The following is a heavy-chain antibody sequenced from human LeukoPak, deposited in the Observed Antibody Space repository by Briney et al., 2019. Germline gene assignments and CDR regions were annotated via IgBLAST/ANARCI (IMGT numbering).Heavy chain of an antibody. CDR1: GFTFSSYS. V-gene: IGHV3-48*02. J-gene: IGHJ6*02. D-gene: IGHD6-19*01. CDR2: ISSSSSTI. CDR3: ARDSAVAGTWGDYYYYGMDV. Sequence: GGSLRLSCAASGFTFSSYSMNWVRQAPGKGLEWVSYISSSSSTIYYADSVKGRFTISRDNAKNSLYLQMNSLRDEDTAVYYCARDSAVAGTWGDYYYYGMDVWGQGTTVTVSS.